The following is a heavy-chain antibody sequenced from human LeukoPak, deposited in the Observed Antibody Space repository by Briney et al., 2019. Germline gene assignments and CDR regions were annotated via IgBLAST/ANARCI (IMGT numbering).Heavy chain of an antibody. V-gene: IGHV4-59*01. CDR2: IHHSGST. Sequence: SETLSLTCIVSGASITNYYWSWIRQPPGKGLEWIGYIHHSGSTNYNPSLKSRVTISVDTPRNQFSLQLNSVTTTDTAVYYCARDLKFSYYYGSGSYYNWFDPWGQGTLVTVSS. CDR3: ARDLKFSYYYGSGSYYNWFDP. CDR1: GASITNYY. J-gene: IGHJ5*02. D-gene: IGHD3-10*01.